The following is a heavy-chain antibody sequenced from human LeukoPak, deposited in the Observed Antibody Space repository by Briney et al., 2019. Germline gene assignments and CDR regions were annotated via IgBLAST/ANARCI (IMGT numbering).Heavy chain of an antibody. CDR3: AREGANSGSSSSEWFDP. CDR2: IYYSGST. CDR1: GGSISSYY. V-gene: IGHV4-59*01. D-gene: IGHD6-6*01. J-gene: IGHJ5*02. Sequence: SETLSLTCTVSGGSISSYYWSWIRQPPGKGLEWIGYIYYSGSTNYNPSLKSRVTISVDTSKNQFSLKLSSVTAADTAAYYCAREGANSGSSSSEWFDPWGQGTLVTVSS.